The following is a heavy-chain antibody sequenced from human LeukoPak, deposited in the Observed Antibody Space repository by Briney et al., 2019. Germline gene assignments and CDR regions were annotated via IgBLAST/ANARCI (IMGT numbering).Heavy chain of an antibody. CDR3: ARDGYYDILSSDYMDV. D-gene: IGHD3-9*01. CDR1: GFTFSSYG. J-gene: IGHJ6*03. V-gene: IGHV3-48*04. CDR2: ISSSGSTI. Sequence: GGSLRLSCAASGFTFSSYGMNWVRQAPGKGLEWVSYISSSGSTIYYADSVKGRFTISRDNAKNSLYLQMNSLRAEDTAVYYCARDGYYDILSSDYMDVWGKGTTVTISS.